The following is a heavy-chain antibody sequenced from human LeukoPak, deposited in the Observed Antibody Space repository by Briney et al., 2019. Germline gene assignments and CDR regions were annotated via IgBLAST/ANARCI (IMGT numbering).Heavy chain of an antibody. J-gene: IGHJ3*02. Sequence: GGSLRLSCAASGFTFSSYGMHWVRQAPGKGLEWVAVISYDGSNKYYADSVKGRFTIPRDNSKNTLYLQMNSLRAEDTAVYYCARGSEYSSSWDALDIWGQGTMVTVSS. CDR1: GFTFSSYG. V-gene: IGHV3-30*03. D-gene: IGHD6-13*01. CDR2: ISYDGSNK. CDR3: ARGSEYSSSWDALDI.